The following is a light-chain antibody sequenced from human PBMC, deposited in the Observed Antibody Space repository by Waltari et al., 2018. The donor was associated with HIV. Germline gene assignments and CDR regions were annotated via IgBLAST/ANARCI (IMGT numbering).Light chain of an antibody. V-gene: IGKV1-39*01. Sequence: DIQMTQSPSSLSASVGDRVTITCRSSQGIRSNLNWYQQKPGKAPKLLIYAASSLQSGVPSRFSGSGSGTDFTLTISSLQPEDFVTYHCEQSYNSPRTFGQGTKVEIK. CDR1: QGIRSN. J-gene: IGKJ1*01. CDR2: AAS. CDR3: EQSYNSPRT.